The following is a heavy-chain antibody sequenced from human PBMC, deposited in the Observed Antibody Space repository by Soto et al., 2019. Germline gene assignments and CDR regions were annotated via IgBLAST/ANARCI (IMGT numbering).Heavy chain of an antibody. CDR2: ISSSSSTI. D-gene: IGHD6-13*01. CDR3: ARAVPSSSWYWFDP. V-gene: IGHV3-48*02. J-gene: IGHJ5*02. Sequence: GGSLRLSCAASGFTFSSYSMNWVRQAPGKGLEWVSYISSSSSTIYYADSVKGRFTISRDNAKNSLYLQMNSLRDEDTAVYYCARAVPSSSWYWFDPWGQGTLVTVSS. CDR1: GFTFSSYS.